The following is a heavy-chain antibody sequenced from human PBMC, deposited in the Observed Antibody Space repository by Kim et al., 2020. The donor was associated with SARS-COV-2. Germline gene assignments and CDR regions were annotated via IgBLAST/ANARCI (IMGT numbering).Heavy chain of an antibody. V-gene: IGHV3-53*01. CDR3: ARDPYYYGYDAFDI. D-gene: IGHD3-10*01. Sequence: GGSLRLSCAASGFTVSSNYMSWVRQAPGKGLEWVSVIYSGGSTYYADSVKGRFTISRDNSKNTLYLQMNSLRAEDTAVYYCARDPYYYGYDAFDIWGQGTMVTVSS. CDR2: IYSGGST. J-gene: IGHJ3*02. CDR1: GFTVSSNY.